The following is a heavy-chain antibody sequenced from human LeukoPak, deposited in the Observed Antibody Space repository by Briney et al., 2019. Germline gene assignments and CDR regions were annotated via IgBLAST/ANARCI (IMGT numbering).Heavy chain of an antibody. CDR1: GYTFTTYA. CDR3: ARGYCSGGTCHTFDC. D-gene: IGHD2-15*01. Sequence: ASVKISCKASGYTFTTYAMNWVRQAPGQGLEWMGWINTDAGNPTYAQGFTGRFVFSLDTSVSTAYLQISSLKAEDTAVYYCARGYCSGGTCHTFDCWGQGTLVTVSS. J-gene: IGHJ4*02. V-gene: IGHV7-4-1*02. CDR2: INTDAGNP.